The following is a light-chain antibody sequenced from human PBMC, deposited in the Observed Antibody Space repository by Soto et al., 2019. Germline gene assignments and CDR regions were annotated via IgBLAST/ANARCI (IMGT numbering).Light chain of an antibody. J-gene: IGKJ1*01. CDR1: QSVSSSY. V-gene: IGKV3-20*01. CDR2: GAS. CDR3: QQYTNSPEWT. Sequence: EIVLTQSPGTLSLSPGERATLSCRASQSVSSSYLAWYQQKPGQAPRLLIYGASTRATGIPDMFSGSGSGTDFTLTISRLEPEDFAVYHCQQYTNSPEWTFGQGTKVEIK.